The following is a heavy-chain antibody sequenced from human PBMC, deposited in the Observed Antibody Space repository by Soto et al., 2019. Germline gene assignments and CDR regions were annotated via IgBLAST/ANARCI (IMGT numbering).Heavy chain of an antibody. D-gene: IGHD3-16*02. CDR1: GGSISSSSYY. J-gene: IGHJ4*02. V-gene: IGHV4-39*01. CDR3: ASIYDYVWGSYRPPDY. Sequence: QLQLQESGPGLVKPSETLSLTCTVSGGSISSSSYYWGWIRQPPGKGLEWIGSIYYSGSTYYNPSLESRVTISVDTSKNQFSLKLSSVTAADTAVYYCASIYDYVWGSYRPPDYWGQGTLVTVSS. CDR2: IYYSGST.